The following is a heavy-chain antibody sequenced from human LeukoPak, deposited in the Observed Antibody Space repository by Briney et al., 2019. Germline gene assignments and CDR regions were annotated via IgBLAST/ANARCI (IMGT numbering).Heavy chain of an antibody. CDR1: GATFTSYA. CDR3: ASELRFLAWLSPPLND. Sequence: SVKLSCKASGATFTSYASSWVRRSPGQRLGWVGGMIPIFGTANYAQKFQGRVTITTDKSPSTAYMEPSTPRSADTAVYSCASELRFLAWLSPPLNDWGQRTLVTVSS. CDR2: MIPIFGTA. J-gene: IGHJ4*02. V-gene: IGHV1-69*05. D-gene: IGHD3-3*01.